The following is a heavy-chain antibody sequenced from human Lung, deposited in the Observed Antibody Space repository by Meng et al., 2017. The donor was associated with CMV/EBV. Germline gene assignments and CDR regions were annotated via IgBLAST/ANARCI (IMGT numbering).Heavy chain of an antibody. CDR1: GFTFSGYA. V-gene: IGHV3-30*04. CDR2: ISYDGSNK. Sequence: GESXKISCAASGFTFSGYAMHWVRQAPGKGLEWVAVISYDGSNKYYADSVKGRFTISRDNSKNTLYLQMNSLRVKDTAIYYCASGGGHDVFDIWGQGTVVTVSS. D-gene: IGHD4-23*01. CDR3: ASGGGHDVFDI. J-gene: IGHJ3*02.